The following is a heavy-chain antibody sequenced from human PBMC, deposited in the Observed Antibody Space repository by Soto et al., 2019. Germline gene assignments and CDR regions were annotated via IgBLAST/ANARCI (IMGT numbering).Heavy chain of an antibody. CDR3: ARLPYYYGSGSYYNEDYYYGMDV. J-gene: IGHJ6*02. CDR2: IYYSGST. CDR1: GGSISSSSYY. V-gene: IGHV4-39*01. Sequence: LSLTFTVSGGSISSSSYYWGWIRQPPGKGLEWIGSIYYSGSTYYNPSLKSRVTISVDTSKNQFSLKLSSVTAADTAVYYCARLPYYYGSGSYYNEDYYYGMDVWGQGTTVTVSS. D-gene: IGHD3-10*01.